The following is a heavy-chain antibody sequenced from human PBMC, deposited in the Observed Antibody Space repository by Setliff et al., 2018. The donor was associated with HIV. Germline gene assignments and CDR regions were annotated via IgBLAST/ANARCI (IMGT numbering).Heavy chain of an antibody. J-gene: IGHJ4*02. CDR1: GYNFANYW. CDR2: IYPGDSDT. Sequence: GESLKISCKASGYNFANYWIGWVRQVPGKGLEWMGIIYPGDSDTKYSPSFQGQVTISADKSISTAYLQWSSLKASDTAMYYCARHGGYNPLDYWGQGTLVTVSS. CDR3: ARHGGYNPLDY. V-gene: IGHV5-51*01. D-gene: IGHD5-12*01.